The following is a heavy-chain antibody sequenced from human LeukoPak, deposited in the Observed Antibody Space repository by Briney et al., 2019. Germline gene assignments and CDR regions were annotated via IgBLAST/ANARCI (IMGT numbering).Heavy chain of an antibody. CDR3: ASQVTIFGGGKYFDY. J-gene: IGHJ4*02. D-gene: IGHD3-3*01. V-gene: IGHV4-4*02. CDR2: VHLDGRT. Sequence: SETLSLTCGVSGGSVTSTNWWTWVRQPPGKGLEWIGEVHLDGRTNYNPSLKSRLTMSVDLSENHVSLKLTSVTAADTAVYYCASQVTIFGGGKYFDYWGQGTLVTVSS. CDR1: GGSVTSTNW.